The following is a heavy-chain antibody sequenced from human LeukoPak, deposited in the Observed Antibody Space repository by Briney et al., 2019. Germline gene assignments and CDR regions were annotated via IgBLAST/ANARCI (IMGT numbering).Heavy chain of an antibody. V-gene: IGHV3-74*01. CDR2: INSDGSST. J-gene: IGHJ3*02. Sequence: GGPLRLSCAASGFTFSSYWMHWVRQAPGKGLVWVSRINSDGSSTSYADSVKGRFTISRDNAKNTLYLQMNSLRAEDTAVYYCARGEAPGDAFDIWGQGTMVTVSS. CDR3: ARGEAPGDAFDI. CDR1: GFTFSSYW.